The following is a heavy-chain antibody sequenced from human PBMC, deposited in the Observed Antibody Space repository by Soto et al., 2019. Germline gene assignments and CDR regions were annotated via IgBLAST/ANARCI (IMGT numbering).Heavy chain of an antibody. Sequence: GGSLRLSCAASGFTFSSYWMSWVRQAPGKGLEWVANIKQDGSEKYYVDSVKGRFTISRDNAKNSLYLQMNSLRAEDTAVYYCARDLPTYYDILTGSQGAFDIWGQGTMVTVSS. J-gene: IGHJ3*02. CDR1: GFTFSSYW. CDR3: ARDLPTYYDILTGSQGAFDI. CDR2: IKQDGSEK. D-gene: IGHD3-9*01. V-gene: IGHV3-7*05.